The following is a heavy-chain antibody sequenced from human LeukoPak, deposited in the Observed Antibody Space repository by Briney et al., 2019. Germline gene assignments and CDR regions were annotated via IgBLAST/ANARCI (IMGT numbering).Heavy chain of an antibody. D-gene: IGHD1-26*01. V-gene: IGHV3-15*01. CDR3: TTSIVGASGDFDY. CDR1: GLTFSNAW. CDR2: IKSKTDGGTT. Sequence: GGSLRLSCAASGLTFSNAWMSWVRQAPGKGLEWVGRIKSKTDGGTTDYAAPVKGRFTISRDDSKNTLYLQMNSLKTEDTAVYYCTTSIVGASGDFDYWGQGTLVTVSS. J-gene: IGHJ4*02.